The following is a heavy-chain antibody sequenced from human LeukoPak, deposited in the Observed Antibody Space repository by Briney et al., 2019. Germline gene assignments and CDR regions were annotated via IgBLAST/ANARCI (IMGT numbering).Heavy chain of an antibody. Sequence: SETLSLTCTVSGGSISNYYWSWIRQPPGKGLEWIGYIYSIGSTNYNPSLKSRVTISVDTSKNQFSLKLSSVTAADTAVYYCASHYYGSAAYYFDYWGQGTLVTVSS. CDR2: IYSIGST. V-gene: IGHV4-59*01. J-gene: IGHJ4*02. CDR1: GGSISNYY. CDR3: ASHYYGSAAYYFDY. D-gene: IGHD3-10*01.